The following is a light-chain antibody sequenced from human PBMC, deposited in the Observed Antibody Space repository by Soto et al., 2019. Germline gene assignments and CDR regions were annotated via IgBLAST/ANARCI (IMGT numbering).Light chain of an antibody. CDR3: QQANTFPHT. Sequence: DIQMTQSPSSVSASVGDTVIITCRASQPINNWLAWYQQKPGKAPNLLIHGASNLQGGVPSSFSGSGSGTDFTLTITSLQPEDFATYFCQQANTFPHTFGQGTKLEIK. CDR2: GAS. CDR1: QPINNW. V-gene: IGKV1D-12*01. J-gene: IGKJ2*01.